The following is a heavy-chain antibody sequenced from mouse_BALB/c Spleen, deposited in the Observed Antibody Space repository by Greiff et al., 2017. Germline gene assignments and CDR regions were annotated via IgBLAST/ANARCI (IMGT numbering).Heavy chain of an antibody. CDR3: TRDDYYGPAWFAY. J-gene: IGHJ3*01. CDR2: ISSGGSYT. Sequence: DVMLVESGGGLVKPGGSLKLSCAASGFTFSSYTMSWVRQTPEKRLEWVATISSGGSYTYYPDSVKGRFTISRDNAKNTLYLQMSSLKSEDTAMYYCTRDDYYGPAWFAYWGQGTLVTVSA. V-gene: IGHV5-6-4*01. CDR1: GFTFSSYT. D-gene: IGHD1-2*01.